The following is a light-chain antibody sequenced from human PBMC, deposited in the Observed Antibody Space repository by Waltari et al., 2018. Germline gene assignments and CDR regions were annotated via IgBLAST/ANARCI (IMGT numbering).Light chain of an antibody. CDR2: RVS. CDR3: MQGTHWPWT. Sequence: DVVMTQSPLSLPVTLGQPASISCRSSQSLVHSDGNTYLNWFQQRPGQSPRRLFYRVSNRDSGVTDRFSGSGSGTDFTLKISRVEAEDVGVYYCMQGTHWPWTFGQGTKVEIK. CDR1: QSLVHSDGNTY. V-gene: IGKV2-30*02. J-gene: IGKJ1*01.